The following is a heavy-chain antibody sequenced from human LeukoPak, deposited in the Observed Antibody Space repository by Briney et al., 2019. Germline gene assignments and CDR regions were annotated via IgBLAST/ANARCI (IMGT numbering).Heavy chain of an antibody. D-gene: IGHD6-13*01. J-gene: IGHJ4*02. V-gene: IGHV1-69*13. CDR2: IIPIFGTT. CDR3: ASPRLMGIAAAGGSFDQ. Sequence: SVKVSCTASAGTLTSYAISWVRQAPGQGLEWMGGIIPIFGTTNYAQKFLGRVTITADESTSTAYMDLSSLRSEDTAVYYCASPRLMGIAAAGGSFDQWGQGTLVTVSS. CDR1: AGTLTSYA.